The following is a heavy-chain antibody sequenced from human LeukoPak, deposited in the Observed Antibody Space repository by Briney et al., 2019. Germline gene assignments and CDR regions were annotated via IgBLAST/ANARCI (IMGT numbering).Heavy chain of an antibody. J-gene: IGHJ4*02. Sequence: SQTLSLTCTVSGGSISSGGYYWSWNRQPPGKGLEWIGYIYHSGSTYYNPSLKSRVTISVDRSKNQFSLKLSSVTAADTAVYYCARDLIGGCSSTSCQWAYYFDYWGQGTLVTVSS. V-gene: IGHV4-30-2*01. D-gene: IGHD2-2*01. CDR2: IYHSGST. CDR3: ARDLIGGCSSTSCQWAYYFDY. CDR1: GGSISSGGYY.